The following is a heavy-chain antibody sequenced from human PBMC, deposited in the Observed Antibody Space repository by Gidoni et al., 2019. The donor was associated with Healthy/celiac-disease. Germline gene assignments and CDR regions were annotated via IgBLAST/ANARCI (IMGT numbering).Heavy chain of an antibody. D-gene: IGHD5-18*01. CDR2: ISYDGSNK. V-gene: IGHV3-30*01. CDR1: GLPLTRSA. CDR3: ARDPVDTAMHYYYYYMDV. J-gene: IGHJ6*03. Sequence: VQLVESGGGVVQPGRSLRLSCAASGLPLTRSAMPWVRPAPGKGLAWVAVISYDGSNKYYADSVKGLFTISRDNSKNTLYLQMNSLRAEDTAVYYCARDPVDTAMHYYYYYMDVWGKGTTVTVSS.